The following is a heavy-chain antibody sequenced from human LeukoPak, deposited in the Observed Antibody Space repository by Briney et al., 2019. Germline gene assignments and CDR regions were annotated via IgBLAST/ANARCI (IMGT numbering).Heavy chain of an antibody. CDR1: GFTFNSYS. CDR3: ARELHGYNRKDMVSGPNSYFYMDV. D-gene: IGHD1-20*01. J-gene: IGHJ6*03. CDR2: ISSSSSYI. V-gene: IGHV3-21*04. Sequence: GGSLRLSCAASGFTFNSYSMNWVRQAPGGGLEWVSSISSSSSYIYYADSVKGRFTISRDNAKNSLYLQMNSLGSEDTAIYFCARELHGYNRKDMVSGPNSYFYMDVWGKGTTVTVSS.